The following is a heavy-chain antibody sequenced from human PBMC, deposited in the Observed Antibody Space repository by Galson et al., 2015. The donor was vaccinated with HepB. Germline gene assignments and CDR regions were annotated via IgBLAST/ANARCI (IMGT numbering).Heavy chain of an antibody. J-gene: IGHJ2*01. CDR1: GFRFASYG. Sequence: SVKVSCKASGFRFASYGITWVRQAPGQGLEWMGWLSSHNGDTNYAQRVQDRVRMTIDISTNTAYMELRNLRSDDTAIYYCARIPSGWYKWYFDLWGRGTLPSVSS. CDR2: LSSHNGDT. V-gene: IGHV1-18*01. D-gene: IGHD6-19*01. CDR3: ARIPSGWYKWYFDL.